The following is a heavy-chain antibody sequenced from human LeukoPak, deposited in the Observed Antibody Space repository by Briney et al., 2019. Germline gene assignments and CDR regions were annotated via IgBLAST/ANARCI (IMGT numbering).Heavy chain of an antibody. V-gene: IGHV4-4*07. CDR3: ARDGKGSGGSHDWYYFDY. D-gene: IGHD2-15*01. CDR1: GGSISSYY. Sequence: SKTLSLTCTVSGGSISSYYWSWLRQPAGKGLEWIGRIYTSGSTNYNPSLKSRVTMSVDTSKNQFSLKLSSVTAADTAVYYCARDGKGSGGSHDWYYFDYWGQGTLVTVSS. J-gene: IGHJ4*02. CDR2: IYTSGST.